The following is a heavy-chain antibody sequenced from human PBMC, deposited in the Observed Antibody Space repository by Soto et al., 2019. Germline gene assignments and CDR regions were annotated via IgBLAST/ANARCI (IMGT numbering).Heavy chain of an antibody. V-gene: IGHV4-34*01. D-gene: IGHD6-13*01. CDR3: TRGLCSSWPNWFDP. Sequence: QVQLQQWGAGLLKPSETLSLTCGVYGGSFSGYYWSWIRQPPGKGLEWIGEINHSGSTNYNPSLKSRVTISVDTSKNQFSLKLRSVTAADTAVYYCTRGLCSSWPNWFDPWGQGTLVTVSS. CDR2: INHSGST. CDR1: GGSFSGYY. J-gene: IGHJ5*02.